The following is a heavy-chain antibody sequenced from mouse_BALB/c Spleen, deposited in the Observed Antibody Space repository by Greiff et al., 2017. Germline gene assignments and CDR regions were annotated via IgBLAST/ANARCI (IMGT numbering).Heavy chain of an antibody. CDR2: IWWNDDK. CDR1: GFSLSTSGMS. CDR3: VYGSFYAMDY. D-gene: IGHD2-2*01. V-gene: IGHV8-8*01. J-gene: IGHJ4*01. Sequence: QVTLKVSGPGILQPSQTLSLTCSFSGFSLSTSGMSVGWIRQPSGKGLEWLAHIWWNDDKYYNPALKSRLTISKDTSNNQVFLKIASVVTADTATYYCVYGSFYAMDYWGQGTSVTVSS.